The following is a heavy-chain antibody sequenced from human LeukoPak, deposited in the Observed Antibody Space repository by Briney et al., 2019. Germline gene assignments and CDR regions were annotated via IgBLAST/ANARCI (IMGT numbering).Heavy chain of an antibody. CDR1: AFTFSSYA. CDR3: AKDWSCDY. J-gene: IGHJ4*02. V-gene: IGHV3-23*01. Sequence: GGSLRLSCAASAFTFSSYAMTWVRQAPGKGLEWVSAISDSGSKTHYADSVKGRFTISRDNSKNTVYLQMNSLRAEDTALYYCAKDWSCDYWGQGTLVTVSS. D-gene: IGHD1-26*01. CDR2: ISDSGSKT.